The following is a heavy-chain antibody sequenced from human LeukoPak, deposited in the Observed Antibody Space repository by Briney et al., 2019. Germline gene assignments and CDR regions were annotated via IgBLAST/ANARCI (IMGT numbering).Heavy chain of an antibody. Sequence: SETLSLTCGVSGYSIASGYYWGWIRQPPGKGLEWIGSIYHTGTAYYNPSLQSRVTISVDTSKNQFSLKLTSMTATDTGFYHGARGNLFDSWGQGTLVTVSS. CDR1: GYSIASGYY. D-gene: IGHD4-23*01. CDR3: ARGNLFDS. V-gene: IGHV4-38-2*01. CDR2: IYHTGTA. J-gene: IGHJ5*01.